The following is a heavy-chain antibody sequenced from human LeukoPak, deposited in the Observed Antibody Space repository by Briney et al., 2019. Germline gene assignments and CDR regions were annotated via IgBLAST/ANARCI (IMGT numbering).Heavy chain of an antibody. J-gene: IGHJ6*03. V-gene: IGHV4-39*01. CDR1: GGSISSSSYY. CDR2: IYYSGST. D-gene: IGHD2-2*01. CDR3: TRGRDCSKIGCLPPYYMDV. Sequence: PSETLSLTCTVSGGSISSSSYYWGWIRQPPGKGLEWIGSIYYSGSTYYNPSLKSRVTISVDTSKNQFSLKLSSVTAADTAVYYCTRGRDCSKIGCLPPYYMDVWGKGTTVTVSS.